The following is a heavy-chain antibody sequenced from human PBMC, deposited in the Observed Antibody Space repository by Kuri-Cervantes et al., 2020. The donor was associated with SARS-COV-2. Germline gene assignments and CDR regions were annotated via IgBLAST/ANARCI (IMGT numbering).Heavy chain of an antibody. D-gene: IGHD6-19*01. CDR1: GGTFSSYT. CDR2: IIPILGIA. Sequence: SVKVSCKASGGTFSSYTISWVRQAPGQGLEWMGRIIPILGIANYAQKFQGRVTITADESTSTAYMELSSLRSEDTAVYYCARVFGSGWINWFDPWGQGTLVTVSS. V-gene: IGHV1-69*02. J-gene: IGHJ5*02. CDR3: ARVFGSGWINWFDP.